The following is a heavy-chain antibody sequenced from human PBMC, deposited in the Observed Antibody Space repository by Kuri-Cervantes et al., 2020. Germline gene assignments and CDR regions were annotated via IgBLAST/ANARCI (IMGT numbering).Heavy chain of an antibody. Sequence: SGPTLVKPTQTLTLTCTFSGFSLSTTGVGVGWIRQPPGKALEWLAHIFSNDEKSYSTSLKSRLTISKDTSKSQVVLTMTNMDPVDTATYYCARSSTGNWFDPRGQGTLVTVSS. CDR3: ARSSTGNWFDP. CDR2: IFSNDEK. J-gene: IGHJ5*02. V-gene: IGHV2-26*01. CDR1: GFSLSTTGVG. D-gene: IGHD4-17*01.